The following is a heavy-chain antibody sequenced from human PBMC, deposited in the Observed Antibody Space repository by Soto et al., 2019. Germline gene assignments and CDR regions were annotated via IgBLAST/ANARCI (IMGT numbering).Heavy chain of an antibody. D-gene: IGHD3-9*01. V-gene: IGHV5-51*01. J-gene: IGHJ4*02. CDR1: GYSFTSYW. CDR2: IYPGNSDT. Sequence: RGESLKISCKGSGYSFTSYWIGWVRQMPGKGLEWMGIIYPGNSDTRYSPSFQGQVTISADKSISTAYLQWSSLKASDTAMYYCSRYNDILTGSSFDYRAQGTLDTGSS. CDR3: SRYNDILTGSSFDY.